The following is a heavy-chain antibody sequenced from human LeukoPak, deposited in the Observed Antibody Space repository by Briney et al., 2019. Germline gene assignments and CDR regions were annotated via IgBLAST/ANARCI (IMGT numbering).Heavy chain of an antibody. V-gene: IGHV3-64*01. J-gene: IGHJ4*02. Sequence: GGALRLSCAASGFSFSSYAMHWVRQAPGKGLEYVSAISSNGGSTYYANSVKGRFTISRDNSKNTLYLQMGSLRAEDMAVYYCARDSDPCGGDCYPSPADYFDYWGQGTLVTVSS. CDR3: ARDSDPCGGDCYPSPADYFDY. D-gene: IGHD2-21*01. CDR1: GFSFSSYA. CDR2: ISSNGGST.